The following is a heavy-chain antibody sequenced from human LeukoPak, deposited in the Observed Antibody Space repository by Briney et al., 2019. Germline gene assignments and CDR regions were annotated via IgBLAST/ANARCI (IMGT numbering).Heavy chain of an antibody. V-gene: IGHV3-23*01. CDR2: ISGSGGST. D-gene: IGHD5-24*01. J-gene: IGHJ4*02. Sequence: GGSLRLSCAASGFTVNNYYMSWVRQAPGKGLEWVSTISGSGGSTYYADSVKGRFTISRDNSKNTLYLQMNSLRAEDTAVYYCAKRGDGYFYYFDYWGQGTLVTVSS. CDR1: GFTVNNYY. CDR3: AKRGDGYFYYFDY.